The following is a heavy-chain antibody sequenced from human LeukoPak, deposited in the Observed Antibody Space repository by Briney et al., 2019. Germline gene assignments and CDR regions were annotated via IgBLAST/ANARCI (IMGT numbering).Heavy chain of an antibody. V-gene: IGHV3-30*02. CDR2: IRYDGSNK. Sequence: AGGSLRLSCAASGFTFSSYGMHWVRQAPGKGLEWVAFIRYDGSNKYYADSVKGRFTISRDNSKNTLYLQMNSLRAEDTAVYYCARADDYYDSSGSDAAFDIWGQGTMVTVSS. D-gene: IGHD3-22*01. CDR3: ARADDYYDSSGSDAAFDI. CDR1: GFTFSSYG. J-gene: IGHJ3*02.